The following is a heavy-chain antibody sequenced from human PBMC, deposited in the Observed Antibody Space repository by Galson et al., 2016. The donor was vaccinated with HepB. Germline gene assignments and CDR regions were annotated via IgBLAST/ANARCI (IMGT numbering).Heavy chain of an antibody. Sequence: SLRLSCAASGFTFSGSTIHWVRQATGKGLEWVGRIRSQANNYAKVYAASVRGRFTISRDDSKNTAYLEMNSLKTEATALYYCARHEYCSSLRCHREDYYHGMDVWGQGTTVTVSS. J-gene: IGHJ6*02. CDR3: ARHEYCSSLRCHREDYYHGMDV. CDR2: IRSQANNYAK. V-gene: IGHV3-73*01. CDR1: GFTFSGST. D-gene: IGHD2-2*01.